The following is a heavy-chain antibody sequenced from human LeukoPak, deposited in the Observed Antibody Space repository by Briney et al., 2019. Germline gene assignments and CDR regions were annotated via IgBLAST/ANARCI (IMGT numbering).Heavy chain of an antibody. D-gene: IGHD2-21*01. CDR1: GGSISSSSYY. CDR2: IYYSGST. Sequence: PSETLSLTCTVSGGSISSSSYYWGWIRQPPGKGLEWIGSIYYSGSTYYNPSLKSRVTISVDTSKNQFSLKLSSVTAADTAVYYCARDHNIVVVGYWGQGTLVTVSS. J-gene: IGHJ4*02. CDR3: ARDHNIVVVGY. V-gene: IGHV4-39*07.